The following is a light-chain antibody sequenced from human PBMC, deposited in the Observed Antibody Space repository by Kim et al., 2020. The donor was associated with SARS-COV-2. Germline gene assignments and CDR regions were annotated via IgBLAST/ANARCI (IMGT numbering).Light chain of an antibody. J-gene: IGKJ5*01. CDR2: GAY. V-gene: IGKV1-27*01. Sequence: DIQMTQSPSSLSASVGDRVTITCRASQGISNYLAWYQQKSGKVPKLLIYGAYTLQSGVPSRFSGSGSGTDFTLTISSLQAEDVATYYCQKYNSAPFTFGQGTRLEIK. CDR3: QKYNSAPFT. CDR1: QGISNY.